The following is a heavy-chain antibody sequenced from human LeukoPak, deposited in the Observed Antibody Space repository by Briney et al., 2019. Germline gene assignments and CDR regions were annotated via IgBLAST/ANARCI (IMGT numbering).Heavy chain of an antibody. Sequence: SVKVSCKASGDTFSSHAISWVRQAPGQGLEWMGGIIPSIGKADYAQKFQGRVTITADEATSTVYMDLSSLRSEDTAVYYCARGLVVVRPTSSYYFDYWGQGTLVTVSS. CDR2: IIPSIGKA. D-gene: IGHD3-22*01. CDR3: ARGLVVVRPTSSYYFDY. CDR1: GDTFSSHA. J-gene: IGHJ4*02. V-gene: IGHV1-69*13.